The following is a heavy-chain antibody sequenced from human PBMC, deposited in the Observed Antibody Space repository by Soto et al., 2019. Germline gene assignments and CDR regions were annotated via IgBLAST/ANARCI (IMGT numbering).Heavy chain of an antibody. Sequence: GGSLRLSCAASGFTFSAYSMNWVRQAPGKGLEWVSYISSGSGSIYYGDSVKGRFTISRDNAKKLLYLQMNSLRDEDTAVYYCAREEDDYDNSGFVDYWGQGTLVTVSS. CDR3: AREEDDYDNSGFVDY. CDR2: ISSGSGSI. J-gene: IGHJ4*02. D-gene: IGHD3-22*01. V-gene: IGHV3-48*02. CDR1: GFTFSAYS.